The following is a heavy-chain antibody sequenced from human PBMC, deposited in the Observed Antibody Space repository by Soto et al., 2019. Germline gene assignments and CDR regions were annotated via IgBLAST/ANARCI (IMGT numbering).Heavy chain of an antibody. CDR1: GGSVSSGSYY. V-gene: IGHV4-61*01. J-gene: IGHJ6*02. Sequence: QVQLQESGPGLVKPSETLSLTCTVSGGSVSSGSYYWSWIRQPPGKGLEWIGYIYYSGSTNYNPSLKSRVTISVDTSKNQFSLKLSSVTAADTAVYYCARLLMVRGQYSAYYYYGMDVWGQGTTVTVSS. CDR3: ARLLMVRGQYSAYYYYGMDV. D-gene: IGHD3-10*01. CDR2: IYYSGST.